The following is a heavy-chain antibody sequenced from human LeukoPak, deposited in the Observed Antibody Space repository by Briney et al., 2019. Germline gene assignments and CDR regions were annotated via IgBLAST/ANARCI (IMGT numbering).Heavy chain of an antibody. CDR1: GGTFSSHA. CDR3: ARDISDAFDI. Sequence: SVKVSCKASGGTFSSHAISWVRQAPGQGLEWMGGIIPIFGTANYAQKFQGRVTITTDESTSTAYMELSSLRSEDTAVYYCARDISDAFDIWGQGTMVTVSS. CDR2: IIPIFGTA. J-gene: IGHJ3*02. V-gene: IGHV1-69*05.